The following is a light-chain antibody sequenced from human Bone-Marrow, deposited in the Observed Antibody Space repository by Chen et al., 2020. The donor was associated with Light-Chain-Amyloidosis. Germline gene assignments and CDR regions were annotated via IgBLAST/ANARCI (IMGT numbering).Light chain of an antibody. CDR3: QQANSFPLT. CDR2: AAS. CDR1: QGISSW. Sequence: DIQRTQSPSSVSASVGDRVTITCRASQGISSWLVWYQQKPGKAPKLLIYAASSLQSGVPSRFSGSGSGTDFTLTISSLQPEDFATYYCQQANSFPLTFGGGTKVEIK. V-gene: IGKV1-12*01. J-gene: IGKJ4*01.